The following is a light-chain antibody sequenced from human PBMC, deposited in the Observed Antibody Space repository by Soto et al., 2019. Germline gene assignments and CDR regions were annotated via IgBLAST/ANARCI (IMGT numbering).Light chain of an antibody. Sequence: EILLTQSPATLSLSPGEGATLSCRASQSVSSDLAWYQQRPGQAPRLLIYDASHRATGIPARFSGSGSGTEFTLTISSLEPEDFAVYYCQQRSIWPLTFGGGTKVEI. CDR2: DAS. J-gene: IGKJ4*01. CDR3: QQRSIWPLT. V-gene: IGKV3-11*01. CDR1: QSVSSD.